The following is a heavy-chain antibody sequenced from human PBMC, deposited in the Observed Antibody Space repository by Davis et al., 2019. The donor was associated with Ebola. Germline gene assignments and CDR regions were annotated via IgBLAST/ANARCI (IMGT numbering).Heavy chain of an antibody. J-gene: IGHJ4*02. V-gene: IGHV3-11*01. CDR2: ITSSGSTI. CDR3: ARELLAVTTWDY. D-gene: IGHD1-1*01. Sequence: GESLKISCAASGFTFSDYYMSWLRQAPGKGLEWVSYITSSGSTIYYADSVKGRVTISRDNAKNSLYLQMNSLRAEDTAVYYCARELLAVTTWDYWGQGTLVTVSS. CDR1: GFTFSDYY.